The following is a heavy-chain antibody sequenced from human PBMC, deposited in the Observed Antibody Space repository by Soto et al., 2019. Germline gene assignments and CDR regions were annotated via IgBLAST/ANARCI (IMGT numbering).Heavy chain of an antibody. J-gene: IGHJ4*02. CDR2: ISSTTNYI. CDR3: ARESEDLTSNFDY. Sequence: PGGSLRLSCAASGFIFSDYEINWVRQAPGKGLEWVSSISSTTNYIYYGDSMKGRFTISRDNAKNSLYLEMNSLRAEDTAVYYCARESEDLTSNFDYWGQGTLVTVSS. CDR1: GFIFSDYE. V-gene: IGHV3-21*06.